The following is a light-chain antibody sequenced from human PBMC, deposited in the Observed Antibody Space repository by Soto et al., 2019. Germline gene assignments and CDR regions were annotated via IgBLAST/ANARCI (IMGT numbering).Light chain of an antibody. Sequence: DIQMTQSPSSLSASLGDRVTITCRASQCIGIYLAWFQQRPGKVPKLLIYAASTLQSGVPSRFSGSGSGTEFTLTISSLQPEDVATYYCQTYNSAPLTFGGGTRVEIK. CDR3: QTYNSAPLT. V-gene: IGKV1-27*01. J-gene: IGKJ4*01. CDR2: AAS. CDR1: QCIGIY.